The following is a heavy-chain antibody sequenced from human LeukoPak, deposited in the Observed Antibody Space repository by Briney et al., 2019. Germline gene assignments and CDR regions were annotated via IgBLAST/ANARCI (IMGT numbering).Heavy chain of an antibody. CDR2: INPSGGST. Sequence: ASVKVSCKASGYTFTSYYMHWVRQAPGQGLEWMGIINPSGGSTSYAQKFQGRGTMTRKMSTRTVYMELSSLRSEDTAVYYCARGYDFWSGYYKEYNWFDPWGQGTLVTVSS. CDR3: ARGYDFWSGYYKEYNWFDP. CDR1: GYTFTSYY. D-gene: IGHD3-3*01. J-gene: IGHJ5*02. V-gene: IGHV1-46*01.